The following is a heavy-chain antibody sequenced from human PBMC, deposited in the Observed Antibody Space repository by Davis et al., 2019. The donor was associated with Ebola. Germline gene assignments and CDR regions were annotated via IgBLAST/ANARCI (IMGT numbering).Heavy chain of an antibody. CDR3: ARPGTAGTVDGFDI. J-gene: IGHJ3*02. Sequence: GGSLRLSCKGSGYSFTNYWIGWVRQMPGKGLEWMGMIYPGDSDTRYSPSFQGQVTISADKSISTAYLQWSSLKASDTAMYYCARPGTAGTVDGFDIWGQGTMVTVSS. CDR1: GYSFTNYW. V-gene: IGHV5-51*01. D-gene: IGHD1-1*01. CDR2: IYPGDSDT.